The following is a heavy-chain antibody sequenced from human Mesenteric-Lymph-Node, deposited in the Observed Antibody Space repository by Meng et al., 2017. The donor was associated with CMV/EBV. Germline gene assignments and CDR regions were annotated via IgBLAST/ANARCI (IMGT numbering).Heavy chain of an antibody. Sequence: ASVKVSCKASGYTFTGYYIHWVRQAPGQGLEWMGWINPSSGGSDYAQNFQGRVTMTRDTSVRTAYMDLTRLTSDDTAVYYCARAPEEAYYYGSGSYYIDHWGQGSPVTVSS. CDR2: INPSSGGS. D-gene: IGHD3-10*01. V-gene: IGHV1-2*02. J-gene: IGHJ4*02. CDR3: ARAPEEAYYYGSGSYYIDH. CDR1: GYTFTGYY.